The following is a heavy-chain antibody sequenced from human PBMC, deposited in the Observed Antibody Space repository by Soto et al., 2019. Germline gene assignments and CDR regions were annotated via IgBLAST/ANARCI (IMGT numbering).Heavy chain of an antibody. Sequence: GESLEISCAASGFIFSSFAMSWVRQAPGKGLEWVSTITNSGGSTYYADSVKGRFTISRDNSKNTLYLQMNSLRAEDTAVYYCAKDRRDLDYWGQGTLVTVSS. V-gene: IGHV3-23*01. J-gene: IGHJ4*02. CDR3: AKDRRDLDY. CDR2: ITNSGGST. CDR1: GFIFSSFA.